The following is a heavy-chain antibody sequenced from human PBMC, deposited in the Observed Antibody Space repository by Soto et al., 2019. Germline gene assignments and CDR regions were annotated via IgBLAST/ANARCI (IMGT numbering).Heavy chain of an antibody. V-gene: IGHV4-30-4*01. CDR3: ARDPRYYYDSSVAFDI. D-gene: IGHD3-22*01. J-gene: IGHJ3*02. Sequence: PSETLSLTCSVSSGSISSSDYYWSLIRQPPGKGLEWIGYIYYSGSTYYNPSLKSRVTISVDTSKNQFSLKLSSVTTADTAVYYCARDPRYYYDSSVAFDIWGQGTMVTVSS. CDR1: SGSISSSDYY. CDR2: IYYSGST.